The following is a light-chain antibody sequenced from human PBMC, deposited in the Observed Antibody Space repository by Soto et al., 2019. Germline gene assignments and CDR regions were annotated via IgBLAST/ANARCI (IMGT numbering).Light chain of an antibody. Sequence: EVVMTQSPATLSVSPWEIATLSCRASHSVSSSLAWYQQKPGQAPRLLISGASTRAAGIPARFSGSGSGTEFTLTISSLQSEDFAVYYCQHYNTWPWTFGQGTKVDIK. CDR3: QHYNTWPWT. CDR1: HSVSSS. J-gene: IGKJ1*01. CDR2: GAS. V-gene: IGKV3-15*01.